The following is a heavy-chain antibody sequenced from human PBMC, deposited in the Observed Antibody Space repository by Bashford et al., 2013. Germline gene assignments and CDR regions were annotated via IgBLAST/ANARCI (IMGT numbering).Heavy chain of an antibody. J-gene: IGHJ6*02. Sequence: WVRQMPGKGLEWMGIIYPGDSDTRYSPSFQGQVTISADKSINTAYLQWSSLKASDTAMYFXARPRRNCSGGSCRAHYYGMDVVGPRDHGHRLL. CDR3: ARPRRNCSGGSCRAHYYGMDV. D-gene: IGHD2-15*01. CDR2: IYPGDSDT. V-gene: IGHV5-51*01.